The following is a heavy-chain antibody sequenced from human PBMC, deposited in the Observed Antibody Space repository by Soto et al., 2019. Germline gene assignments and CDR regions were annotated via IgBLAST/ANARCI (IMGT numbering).Heavy chain of an antibody. Sequence: EVQLVESGGGLVQPGRSLRLSCAASGFTFDDYAMHWVRQAPGKGLEWVSGVSWNGGSIGYADSVRGRFTISRDNAKNALYLQMNSLRAEDTALYYWAKDICDGDYCLDFDYWGQGTLVTVSS. CDR3: AKDICDGDYCLDFDY. CDR1: GFTFDDYA. CDR2: VSWNGGSI. J-gene: IGHJ4*02. V-gene: IGHV3-9*01. D-gene: IGHD4-17*01.